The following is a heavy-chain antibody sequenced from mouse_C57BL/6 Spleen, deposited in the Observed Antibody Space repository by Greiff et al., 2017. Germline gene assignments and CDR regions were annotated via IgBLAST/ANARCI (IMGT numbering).Heavy chain of an antibody. Sequence: QVQLQQPGAELVMPGASVKLSCKASGYTFTSYGMHWVKQRPGQGLEWIGEIDRCDSYTNYNHKLKGKYTLTVDKSSSTDYMQLSSLTSEDAAVYCCARGDYDCDGFAYWGQGTLVTVSA. D-gene: IGHD2-4*01. J-gene: IGHJ3*01. V-gene: IGHV1-69*01. CDR1: GYTFTSYG. CDR3: ARGDYDCDGFAY. CDR2: IDRCDSYT.